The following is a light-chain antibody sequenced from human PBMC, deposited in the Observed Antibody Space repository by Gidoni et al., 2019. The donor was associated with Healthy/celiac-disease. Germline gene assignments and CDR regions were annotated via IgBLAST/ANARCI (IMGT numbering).Light chain of an antibody. Sequence: DIVMTQSPDSLAVSMGERATINCKSSQCVLYSSNNKNYLAWYQQKPGQPPKLLIYWASTRESGVPDRFSGSGSGKDFTLPISSLQAEDVAVYYCQQYYSTPNTFGQGTKLEIK. J-gene: IGKJ2*01. CDR1: QCVLYSSNNKNY. CDR2: WAS. V-gene: IGKV4-1*01. CDR3: QQYYSTPNT.